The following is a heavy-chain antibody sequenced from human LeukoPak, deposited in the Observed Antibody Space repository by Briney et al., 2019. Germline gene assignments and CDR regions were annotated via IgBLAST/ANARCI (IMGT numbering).Heavy chain of an antibody. D-gene: IGHD3-22*01. J-gene: IGHJ3*02. V-gene: IGHV4-38-2*02. CDR3: ARVDYYDSSGYYYESGAFDI. Sequence: SETLSLTCSVSGDSISYFYWSWIRQPPGKGLEWIGSIYHSGSTYYNPSLKSRVTISVDTSKNQFSLKLSSVTAADTAVYYCARVDYYDSSGYYYESGAFDIWGQGTMVTVSS. CDR2: IYHSGST. CDR1: GDSISYFY.